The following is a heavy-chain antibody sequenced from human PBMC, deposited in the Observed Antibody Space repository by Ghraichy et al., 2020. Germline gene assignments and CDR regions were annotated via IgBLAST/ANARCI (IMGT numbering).Heavy chain of an antibody. CDR1: GGSISSSSNY. CDR2: IYYSGST. D-gene: IGHD2-2*01. J-gene: IGHJ6*02. V-gene: IGHV4-39*01. Sequence: SETLSLTCTVSGGSISSSSNYWGWIRQPPGKGQEWIGSIYYSGSTYYNPSLKSRVTISVDTSKNQFSLKLSPVTAADTAVYYCARHSLGGCSSTSCSSDDYYYYYYGMDVWGQGTTVTVSS. CDR3: ARHSLGGCSSTSCSSDDYYYYYYGMDV.